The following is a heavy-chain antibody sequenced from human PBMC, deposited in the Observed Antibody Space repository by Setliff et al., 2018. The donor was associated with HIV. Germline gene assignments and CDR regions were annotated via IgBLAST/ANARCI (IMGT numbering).Heavy chain of an antibody. CDR1: GGSISSHY. CDR3: ARAGSYGWDY. CDR2: LHLSGDT. D-gene: IGHD5-18*01. V-gene: IGHV4-4*07. J-gene: IGHJ4*02. Sequence: SETLSLTCTVSGGSISSHYWSWIRQPAGKGLEWIGRLHLSGDTNYNPSLKSRLTISVDTSKNQVSLKLSSVTAADTAVYYCARAGSYGWDYWGQGTLVTVSS.